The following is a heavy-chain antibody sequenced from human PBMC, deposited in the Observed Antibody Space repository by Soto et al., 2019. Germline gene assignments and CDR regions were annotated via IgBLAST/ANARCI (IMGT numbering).Heavy chain of an antibody. J-gene: IGHJ5*01. CDR1: GGSFSGYY. D-gene: IGHD2-21*01. CDR2: INHTGSP. Sequence: SETLSLTCAVYGGSFSGYYWSWVRQSPGKGLEWIGEINHTGSPNYSPSLKSRVTISVDMSKNQFSLNLSSVTAADTAVYFCARGLQDVAVVVPGARMKKYSWFDSWGQGTLVTVSS. V-gene: IGHV4-34*01. CDR3: ARGLQDVAVVVPGARMKKYSWFDS.